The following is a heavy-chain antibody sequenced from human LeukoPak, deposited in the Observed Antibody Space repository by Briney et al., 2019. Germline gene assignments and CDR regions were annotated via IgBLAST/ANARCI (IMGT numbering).Heavy chain of an antibody. CDR3: ARSGYYDSNGYLGY. CDR1: AGSFSGYY. Sequence: PSEALSLTCAVYAGSFSGYYWSWIRQPPGKGLEWLGEINHSGSTNYNPSLKSRVTISVDTSKNQFSLKLSSVTAADTAVYYCARSGYYDSNGYLGYWGQGTLVTVSS. J-gene: IGHJ4*02. V-gene: IGHV4-34*01. CDR2: INHSGST. D-gene: IGHD3-22*01.